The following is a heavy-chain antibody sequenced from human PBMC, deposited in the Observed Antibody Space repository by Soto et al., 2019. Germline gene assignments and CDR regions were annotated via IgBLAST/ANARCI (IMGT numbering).Heavy chain of an antibody. V-gene: IGHV4-59*01. Sequence: AETLSLTVTVSGDAFSTYSWSWIRQPPGRGLEWIGYIYYSGSTTYNPSLKSRLTMSIDTSKNQFSLRLTSVTAADTAIYYCAGDYASGSYRFDYWGQGTLVTVSS. D-gene: IGHD3-10*01. J-gene: IGHJ4*02. CDR3: AGDYASGSYRFDY. CDR2: IYYSGST. CDR1: GDAFSTYS.